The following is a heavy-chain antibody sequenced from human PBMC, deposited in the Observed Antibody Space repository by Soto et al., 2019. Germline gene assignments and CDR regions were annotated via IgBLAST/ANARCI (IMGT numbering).Heavy chain of an antibody. CDR2: INPNSGGT. D-gene: IGHD3-10*01. CDR3: ARDSYGSGSYYLDY. V-gene: IGHV1-2*02. J-gene: IGHJ4*02. CDR1: GYTFTGYY. Sequence: ASVKVSCKXSGYTFTGYYMHWVRQAPGQGLEWMGWINPNSGGTNYAQKFQGRVTMTRDTSISTAYMELSRLRSDDTAVYYCARDSYGSGSYYLDYWGQGTLVTVSS.